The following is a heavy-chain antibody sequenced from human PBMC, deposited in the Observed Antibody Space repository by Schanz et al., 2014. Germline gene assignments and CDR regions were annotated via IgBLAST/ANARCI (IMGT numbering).Heavy chain of an antibody. V-gene: IGHV3-7*01. CDR3: TRDRAYHSFDY. CDR1: GFTFTNYW. J-gene: IGHJ4*02. Sequence: EVQLVESGGGLVQPGGSLRLSCAASGFTFTNYWMTWVRQAPGKGLEWVANINLDGSGKIYLGSVRGRFAISRDDARNSLYLQMTSLRAEDTALYYCTRDRAYHSFDYWGQGTLVTVSS. D-gene: IGHD1-26*01. CDR2: INLDGSGK.